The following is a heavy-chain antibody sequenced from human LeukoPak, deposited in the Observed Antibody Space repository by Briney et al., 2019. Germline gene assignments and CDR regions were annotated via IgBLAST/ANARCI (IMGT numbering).Heavy chain of an antibody. Sequence: GGSLRLSCAASGFTFSTYSMNWVRQAPGKGLEWVSYISTSSSAIYYADSVKGRFTISRDNAKNSLYLQMNSLRAEDTAVYYCARSENGDYDYWGQGTLVTVSS. J-gene: IGHJ4*02. CDR1: GFTFSTYS. D-gene: IGHD4-17*01. CDR3: ARSENGDYDY. CDR2: ISTSSSAI. V-gene: IGHV3-48*01.